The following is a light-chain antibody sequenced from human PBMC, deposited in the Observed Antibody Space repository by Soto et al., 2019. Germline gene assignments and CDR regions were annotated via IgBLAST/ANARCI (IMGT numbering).Light chain of an antibody. V-gene: IGLV2-14*01. Sequence: QSVLTQPASVSGSPGQSITISCSGTSSDVGAYNYVSWYQQHPGKAPRVMIYDVSNRPSGVSNRFSGSKSGNTATLTISGLQAEDEADYYCSSYTSDNTCLFATGTKLTVL. CDR2: DVS. J-gene: IGLJ1*01. CDR3: SSYTSDNTCL. CDR1: SSDVGAYNY.